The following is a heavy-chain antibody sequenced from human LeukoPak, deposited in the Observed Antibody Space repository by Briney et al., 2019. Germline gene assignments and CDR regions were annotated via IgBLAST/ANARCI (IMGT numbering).Heavy chain of an antibody. J-gene: IGHJ4*02. CDR2: IIPIFGTG. V-gene: IGHV1-69*13. D-gene: IGHD3-3*01. Sequence: SVKVSCTASGGTFANYAISWVRKAPGQGLEWMGGIIPIFGTGDSAQKFQGRLTITADESTRTTYMELSSLRSEDTAVYYCAKGHDDFRQFDYWGQGTLVTVSS. CDR1: GGTFANYA. CDR3: AKGHDDFRQFDY.